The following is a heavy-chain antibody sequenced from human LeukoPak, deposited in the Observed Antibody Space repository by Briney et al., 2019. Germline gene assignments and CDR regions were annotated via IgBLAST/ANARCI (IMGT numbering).Heavy chain of an antibody. Sequence: GGSLRLSCAASGFTFSSYAMSWVRQAPGKGLEWVSAISGSGGSTYYADSVKGRFTISGDNSKNTLYLQMNSLRAEDTAVYYCANPYCSSTSCHDAFDIWGQGTMVTVSS. CDR1: GFTFSSYA. D-gene: IGHD2-2*01. J-gene: IGHJ3*02. CDR2: ISGSGGST. CDR3: ANPYCSSTSCHDAFDI. V-gene: IGHV3-23*01.